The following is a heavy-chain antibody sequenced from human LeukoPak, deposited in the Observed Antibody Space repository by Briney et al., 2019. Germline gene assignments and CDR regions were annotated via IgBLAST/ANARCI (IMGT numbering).Heavy chain of an antibody. D-gene: IGHD1-26*01. CDR3: TTERNWELLRPYGMNI. CDR1: GSTFSRYS. J-gene: IGHJ6*02. CDR2: IRTKTEGETT. V-gene: IGHV3-15*01. Sequence: GGSLRLSCAASGSTFSRYSMNWVRQAPGKGLEWVGRIRTKTEGETTDYAAPVKGRFAISRDDSRTTLWLQMNSLKTEDSAVYYCTTERNWELLRPYGMNIWGQGTTVTVSS.